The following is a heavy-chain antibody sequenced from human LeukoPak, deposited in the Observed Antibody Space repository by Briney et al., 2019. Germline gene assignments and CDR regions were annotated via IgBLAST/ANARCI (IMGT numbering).Heavy chain of an antibody. V-gene: IGHV3-23*05. J-gene: IGHJ4*02. CDR3: AKFPWGVGGHFEY. Sequence: GGSLRLSCAASGFTFSIYAMDWVRQAPGKGLERVSAIDSSGGSTYYAVSGRFTISRDNSKNTLYLQMNSLRAEDTAVYYCAKFPWGVGGHFEYWGQGTLVTVSS. CDR1: GFTFSIYA. CDR2: IDSSGGST. D-gene: IGHD3-16*01.